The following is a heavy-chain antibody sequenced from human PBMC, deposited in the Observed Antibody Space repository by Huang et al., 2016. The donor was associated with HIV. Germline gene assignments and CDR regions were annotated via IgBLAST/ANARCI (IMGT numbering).Heavy chain of an antibody. J-gene: IGHJ6*03. Sequence: EVRLVQSGLQVKKPGESLKISCQAFGFSFVNYGLGGVGAMAGKGLGWMGTICPYDSETRYSPSLQGHVSISADRSTGTAYVEWTRLKTSDTALYYCASRTTTPESYYLDVWGKGTAVTVSS. CDR1: GFSFVNYG. V-gene: IGHV5-51*03. D-gene: IGHD2-15*01. CDR2: ICPYDSET. CDR3: ASRTTTPESYYLDV.